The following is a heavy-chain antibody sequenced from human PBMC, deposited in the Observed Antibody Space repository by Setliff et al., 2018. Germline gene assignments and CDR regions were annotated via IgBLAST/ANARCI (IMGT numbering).Heavy chain of an antibody. V-gene: IGHV1-18*01. CDR3: ARTDYSSSLHYFDC. J-gene: IGHJ4*02. CDR2: ISGHNGDT. CDR1: GYPFTNYG. D-gene: IGHD6-13*01. Sequence: ASVKVSCKTSGYPFTNYGLSWVRQAPGQGLEWMGWISGHNGDTKLAQNFQGRVTVTTDTFTNTGYMELRSLRSDDTAFYYCARTDYSSSLHYFDCWGQGTLVTVSS.